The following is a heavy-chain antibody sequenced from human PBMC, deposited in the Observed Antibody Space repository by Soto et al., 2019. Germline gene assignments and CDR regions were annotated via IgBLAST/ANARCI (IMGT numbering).Heavy chain of an antibody. CDR3: ARAESSSSTLNAFDI. CDR1: GFTFSSYW. D-gene: IGHD6-6*01. J-gene: IGHJ3*02. V-gene: IGHV3-7*04. Sequence: GGSLRLSCAASGFTFSSYWMSWVRQAPGKGLEWVANIKQDGSAKYYVDSVKGRFTISRDNAKNSLYLQMNSLRAEDTAVYYCARAESSSSTLNAFDIWGQGTMVTVSS. CDR2: IKQDGSAK.